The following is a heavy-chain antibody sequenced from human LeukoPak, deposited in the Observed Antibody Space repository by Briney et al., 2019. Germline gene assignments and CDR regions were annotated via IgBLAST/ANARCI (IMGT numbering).Heavy chain of an antibody. CDR2: IYYSGST. V-gene: IGHV4-59*08. CDR3: ARHLSLTTKADYGMDV. D-gene: IGHD1-1*01. CDR1: GGSISGYY. Sequence: SETLSLTCTVSGGSISGYYWSWIRQPPGKGLEWIGYIYYSGSTNYNPSLKSRVTISVDTSKNQFSLKLSSVTAADTAVYYCARHLSLTTKADYGMDVWGQGTTVTVSS. J-gene: IGHJ6*02.